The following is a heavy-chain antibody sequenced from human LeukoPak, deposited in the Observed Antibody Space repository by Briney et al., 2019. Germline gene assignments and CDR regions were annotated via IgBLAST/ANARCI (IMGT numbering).Heavy chain of an antibody. J-gene: IGHJ4*02. D-gene: IGHD6-13*01. CDR1: GGSISSSSFY. CDR3: ARHGGSSGWYHFDY. CDR2: IYYSGST. Sequence: PSETLSLTCTVSGGSISSSSFYWGWIRQPPGKGLDWLGSIYYSGSTYYSPSLKSRVTMSVDTSKNQFSLKLSSVTAADTALYYCARHGGSSGWYHFDYWGQGTLVTVSS. V-gene: IGHV4-39*01.